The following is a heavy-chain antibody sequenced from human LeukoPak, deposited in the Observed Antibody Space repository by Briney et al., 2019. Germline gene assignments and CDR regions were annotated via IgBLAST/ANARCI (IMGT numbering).Heavy chain of an antibody. Sequence: PSETLSLTCTVSGGSISSYYWSWIQQPPGKGLEWIGYIYYSGSTNYSPSLKSRVTISVDTSKNQFSLKLSSVTAADTAVYYCARAVAVAGRGNWFDPWGQGTLVTVSS. CDR3: ARAVAVAGRGNWFDP. V-gene: IGHV4-59*01. CDR2: IYYSGST. CDR1: GGSISSYY. D-gene: IGHD6-19*01. J-gene: IGHJ5*02.